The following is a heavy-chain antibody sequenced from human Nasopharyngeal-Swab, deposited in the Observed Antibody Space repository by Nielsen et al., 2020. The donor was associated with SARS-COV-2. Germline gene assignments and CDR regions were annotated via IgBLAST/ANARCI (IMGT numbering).Heavy chain of an antibody. J-gene: IGHJ4*02. D-gene: IGHD6-19*01. Sequence: GGSLRLSCAASGITFDDYAMHWVRQAPGKGLEWVSGTSWNSGSIGYADSVKGRFTISRDNAKNSLYLQMNSLRAEDTALYYCAKGSRIAVAGTNYFDYWGQGTLVTVSS. CDR1: GITFDDYA. CDR3: AKGSRIAVAGTNYFDY. V-gene: IGHV3-9*01. CDR2: TSWNSGSI.